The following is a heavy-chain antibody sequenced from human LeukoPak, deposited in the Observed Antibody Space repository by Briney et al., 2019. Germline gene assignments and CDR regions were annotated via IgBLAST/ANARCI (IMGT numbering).Heavy chain of an antibody. D-gene: IGHD3-10*01. V-gene: IGHV3-33*03. CDR3: ATGFTTGRAFDI. CDR2: IWYDGSNK. Sequence: GGSLRLSCAASGFTFSSYGMHWVRQAPGKGLEWVAVIWYDGSNKYYADSVKGRFTISRDNAKNTLYLQMNGLRAEDTAMYYCATGFTTGRAFDIWGQGTMVTVSS. CDR1: GFTFSSYG. J-gene: IGHJ3*02.